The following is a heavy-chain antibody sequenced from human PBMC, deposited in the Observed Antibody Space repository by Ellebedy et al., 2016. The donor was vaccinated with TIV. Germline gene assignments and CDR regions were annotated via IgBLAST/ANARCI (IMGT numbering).Heavy chain of an antibody. J-gene: IGHJ3*02. V-gene: IGHV4-61*03. CDR3: TYGVNSDAFDI. CDR2: IYYSGST. D-gene: IGHD4-23*01. Sequence: SETLSLXXTVSGGSVSSRSYYWSWIRQPPGKGLEWIGYIYYSGSTKYNPSLKSRLTISADTSKKHSSLKLNSVTAADTAVYYCTYGVNSDAFDIWGHGTMVTVSS. CDR1: GGSVSSRSYY.